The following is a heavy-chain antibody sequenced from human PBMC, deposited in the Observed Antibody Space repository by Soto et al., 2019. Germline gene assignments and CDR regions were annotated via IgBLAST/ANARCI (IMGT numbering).Heavy chain of an antibody. CDR2: FDPEDGET. D-gene: IGHD6-25*01. CDR1: GYTLTELS. J-gene: IGHJ1*01. V-gene: IGHV1-24*01. Sequence: VQLVQSGAEVKKPGASVKVSCKVSGYTLTELSMHWVRQAHGKGLEWMGGFDPEDGETIYAQKFQGRVTMTEDTSTDPAYMELSSLRSEDTAVYYCATHVAADPFFQHWGQGTLVTVSS. CDR3: ATHVAADPFFQH.